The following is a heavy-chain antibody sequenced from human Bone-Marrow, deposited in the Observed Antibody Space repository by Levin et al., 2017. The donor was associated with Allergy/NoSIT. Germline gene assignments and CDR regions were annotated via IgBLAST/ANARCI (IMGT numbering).Heavy chain of an antibody. CDR2: IYDSGST. D-gene: IGHD5-18*01. CDR1: GGSIRSGGYY. CDR3: ARIPDTTSEFDY. Sequence: LRLSCTVSGGSIRSGGYYWSWIRQHPGMGLEWIGYIYDSGSTSYNPSLESRVAISVDTSKNQFYLKLTSLTAADTAVYYCARIPDTTSEFDYWGQGTLVTVSS. V-gene: IGHV4-31*03. J-gene: IGHJ4*02.